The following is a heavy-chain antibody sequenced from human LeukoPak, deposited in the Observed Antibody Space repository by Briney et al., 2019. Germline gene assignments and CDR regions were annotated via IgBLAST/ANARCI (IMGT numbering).Heavy chain of an antibody. CDR2: FDPEDGET. Sequence: RASVKVSCKVSGYTLTELSMHWVRQAPGKGLEWMGGFDPEDGETIYAQKFQGRVTMTEDTSTDTAYMELSSLRSEDTAVYYCARGRYSATIFGVVIPRMGAFDIWGQGTMVTVSS. J-gene: IGHJ3*02. CDR1: GYTLTELS. V-gene: IGHV1-24*01. D-gene: IGHD3-3*01. CDR3: ARGRYSATIFGVVIPRMGAFDI.